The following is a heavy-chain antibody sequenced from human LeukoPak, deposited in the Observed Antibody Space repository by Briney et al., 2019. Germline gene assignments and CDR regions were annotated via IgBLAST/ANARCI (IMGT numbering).Heavy chain of an antibody. V-gene: IGHV1-18*01. CDR2: ISAYNGNT. CDR1: GYTFTSYG. Sequence: GASVKVSCKASGYTFTSYGISWVRQAPGRGLEWMGWISAYNGNTNYAQKLQGRVTMTTDTSTSTAYMELRSLRSDDTAVYYCARVSIDYDSSGYYGYYFDYWGQGTLVTVSS. J-gene: IGHJ4*02. CDR3: ARVSIDYDSSGYYGYYFDY. D-gene: IGHD3-22*01.